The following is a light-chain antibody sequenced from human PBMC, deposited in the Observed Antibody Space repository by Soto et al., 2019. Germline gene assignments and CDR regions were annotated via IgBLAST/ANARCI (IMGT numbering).Light chain of an antibody. CDR2: AAS. CDR3: QQSYTTPPIT. Sequence: DIQMTQSPSSLSASVGDRVTITCRASQSISSYLNWYQQKPGKAPKLLIYAASSLQSGVPSRFSGSGSGTDFTLTTSDLQPEDFATYYCQQSYTTPPITFGLGTRLEIK. CDR1: QSISSY. V-gene: IGKV1-39*01. J-gene: IGKJ5*01.